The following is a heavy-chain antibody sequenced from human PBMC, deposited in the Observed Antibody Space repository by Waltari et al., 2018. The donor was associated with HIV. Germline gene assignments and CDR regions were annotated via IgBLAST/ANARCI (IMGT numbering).Heavy chain of an antibody. Sequence: QVQVVVSGGSLVQPGWSRRLSCAASGFSLCSYVMPWVRQAPGKGREWVELIWYDGSKKYYGDSVKGRFTIFSDKSKNTVFWQMTRLRVEDTATYYCARGEGGYTYGYNWLDLWGQGTVVTVSA. CDR2: IWYDGSKK. CDR3: ARGEGGYTYGYNWLDL. J-gene: IGHJ5*02. CDR1: GFSLCSYV. D-gene: IGHD1-26*01. V-gene: IGHV3-33*01.